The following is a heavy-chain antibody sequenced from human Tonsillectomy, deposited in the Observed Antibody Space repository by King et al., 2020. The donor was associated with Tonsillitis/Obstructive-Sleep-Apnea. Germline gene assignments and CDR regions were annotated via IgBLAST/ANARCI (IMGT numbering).Heavy chain of an antibody. CDR2: IKRDGSEK. Sequence: VQLVESGGDLVQPGGSLRLSCAASGFTFSSFWMSWVRQAPGKGLEWVANIKRDGSEKYYVDSVKGRFTISRDNAKNSLYLQMNSLRAEDTAVYYCARVATGMVTKTDIWGQGTLVTVSS. CDR3: ARVATGMVTKTDI. CDR1: GFTFSSFW. V-gene: IGHV3-7*03. D-gene: IGHD5-18*01. J-gene: IGHJ3*02.